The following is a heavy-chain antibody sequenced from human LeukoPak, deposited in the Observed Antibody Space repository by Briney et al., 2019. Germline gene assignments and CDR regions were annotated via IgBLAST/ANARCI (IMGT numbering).Heavy chain of an antibody. D-gene: IGHD6-13*01. CDR1: GFTFSSYA. V-gene: IGHV3-23*01. CDR2: ISGSGGST. Sequence: PGGSLRLSCAASGFTFSSYAMSWVRQAPGKGLEWVSAISGSGGSTYYADSVKGRFTISRDNAKNSLYLQMNSLRAEDTAVYYCARENFEVAAAGGFDYWGQGTLVTVSS. CDR3: ARENFEVAAAGGFDY. J-gene: IGHJ4*02.